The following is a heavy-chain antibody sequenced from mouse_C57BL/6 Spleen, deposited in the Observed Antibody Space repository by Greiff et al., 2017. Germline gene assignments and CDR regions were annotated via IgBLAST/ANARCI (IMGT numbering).Heavy chain of an antibody. CDR1: GYSFTSYG. D-gene: IGHD2-5*01. J-gene: IGHJ4*01. CDR2: IYPRSGNT. CDR3: ARLGYSSPGDD. Sequence: QVQLQQSGAELARPGASVKLSCKASGYSFTSYGISWVKQRTGQGLEWIGEIYPRSGNTYYNEKFKGKATLTAYKSSSTAYMELRSLTSEDAAVYFCARLGYSSPGDDWGTGTSVTVSS. V-gene: IGHV1-81*01.